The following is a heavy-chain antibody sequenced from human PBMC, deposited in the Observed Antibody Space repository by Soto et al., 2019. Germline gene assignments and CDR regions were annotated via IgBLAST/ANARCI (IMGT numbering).Heavy chain of an antibody. CDR2: IYYSGKT. Sequence: SETLCLTCTVSGDSITTGAYCWSWIRQNPGKGLVWFGYIYYSGKTNYNPSLRSRFTISVDTSKNQFSLKLSSVTAADTAVYYCARTAMATKSGNYYYGIDVWGQGTTVTVSS. CDR1: GDSITTGAYC. V-gene: IGHV4-61*08. D-gene: IGHD5-18*01. J-gene: IGHJ6*02. CDR3: ARTAMATKSGNYYYGIDV.